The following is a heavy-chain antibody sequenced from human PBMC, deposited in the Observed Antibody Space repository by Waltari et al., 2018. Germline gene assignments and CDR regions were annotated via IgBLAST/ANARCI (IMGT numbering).Heavy chain of an antibody. Sequence: QVQLQESGPGRVKPSETLSLTCTVYGGSISSDYWSWLRPPPGKGLEWVGYVDYMGSTNYNPSLKSRVTRSVDTSQNQVSLKLSSVTAADTAVYYCARGVAVYAFDIWGHGTMVTVSS. CDR3: ARGVAVYAFDI. CDR1: GGSISSDY. CDR2: VDYMGST. D-gene: IGHD6-19*01. J-gene: IGHJ3*02. V-gene: IGHV4-59*01.